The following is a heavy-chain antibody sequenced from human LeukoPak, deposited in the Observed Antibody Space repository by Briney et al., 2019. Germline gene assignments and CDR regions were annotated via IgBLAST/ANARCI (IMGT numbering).Heavy chain of an antibody. J-gene: IGHJ4*02. Sequence: PGGSLRLSCATSGFTFDDYTMHWVRLAPGRGLEWVSGICWNSADMDYADSVKGRFTISRDNSKNSLYLQMDSLRPEDTALYYCAKVAGNTGYANHFDFWGQGTLVTVSS. CDR1: GFTFDDYT. D-gene: IGHD5-12*01. CDR3: AKVAGNTGYANHFDF. CDR2: ICWNSADM. V-gene: IGHV3-9*01.